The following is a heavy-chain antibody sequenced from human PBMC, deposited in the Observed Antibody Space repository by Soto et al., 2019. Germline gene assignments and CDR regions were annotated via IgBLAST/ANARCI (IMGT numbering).Heavy chain of an antibody. D-gene: IGHD4-17*01. CDR3: ARGLRGARYFDL. CDR1: GYTFTSYA. CDR2: INAGNGNT. Sequence: GASVKVSSKASGYTFTSYAMLWVRQAPGQRLEWMGWINAGNGNTKYSQKFQGRVTITRDTSASTAYMELSSLGSEDTAVYFCARGLRGARYFDLWGRGTLVTVSS. V-gene: IGHV1-3*01. J-gene: IGHJ2*01.